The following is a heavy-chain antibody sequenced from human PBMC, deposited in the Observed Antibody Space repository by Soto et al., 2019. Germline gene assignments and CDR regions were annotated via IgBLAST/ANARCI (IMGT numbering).Heavy chain of an antibody. Sequence: PSETLSLTCTVSGGSISSGDYYWSWIRQPPGKGLEWIGYIYYSGSTYYNPSLKSRVTISVDTSKNQFSLKLSSVTAADTAVYYCARVDAPSTDTDYWGQGSLVTVSS. V-gene: IGHV4-30-4*01. D-gene: IGHD2-2*02. J-gene: IGHJ4*02. CDR2: IYYSGST. CDR3: ARVDAPSTDTDY. CDR1: GGSISSGDYY.